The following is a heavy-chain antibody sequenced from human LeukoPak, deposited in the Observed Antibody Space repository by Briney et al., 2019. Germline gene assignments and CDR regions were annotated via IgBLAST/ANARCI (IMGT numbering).Heavy chain of an antibody. D-gene: IGHD6-19*01. CDR1: GFTFSSYG. J-gene: IGHJ4*02. CDR3: AKEYGTGWYYFDY. Sequence: GGSLRLSCEASGFTFSSYGMHWVRQAPGKELECVAVISYDGSNKYYADSVKGRFTISRDNSKNTLSLQMNSLRAEDTAVYYCAKEYGTGWYYFDYWGQGTLVTVSS. CDR2: ISYDGSNK. V-gene: IGHV3-30*18.